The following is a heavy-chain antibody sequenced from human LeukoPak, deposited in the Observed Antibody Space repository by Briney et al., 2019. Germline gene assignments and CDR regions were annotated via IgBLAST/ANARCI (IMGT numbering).Heavy chain of an antibody. CDR1: GFTLSSNY. Sequence: GGSLRLSCAASGFTLSSNYMTWVRQAPGKGLECVSLIYSGGSTYYADSVKGRFTISRDNSKNTLYLQMNSLGAEDTAVYYCARASAMDVWGQGATVTVSS. CDR2: IYSGGST. CDR3: ARASAMDV. V-gene: IGHV3-66*02. J-gene: IGHJ6*02.